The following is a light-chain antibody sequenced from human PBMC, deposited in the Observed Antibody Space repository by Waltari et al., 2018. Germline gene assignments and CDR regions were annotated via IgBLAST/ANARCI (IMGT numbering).Light chain of an antibody. J-gene: IGKJ1*01. CDR1: LTLLYNPNNKTY. CDR3: QQYYNAPWT. V-gene: IGKV4-1*01. CDR2: WAS. Sequence: DIVMTQSPDSLAVSLGERATINCKSSLTLLYNPNNKTYLAWYQQKAGQPPKLVIYWASTRQSGVPDRFSGSGSGTDFTLTISGLQAEDVAIYYCQQYYNAPWTFGQGTKVEIK.